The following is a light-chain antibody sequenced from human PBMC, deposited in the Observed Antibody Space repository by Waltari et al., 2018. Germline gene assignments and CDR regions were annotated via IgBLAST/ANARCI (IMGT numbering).Light chain of an antibody. CDR2: SNN. Sequence: QSVLTQPPSASGTPGQRVTISCSGSSSNLGRHVVNWYQQLPGTAPKLLMFSNNQRPSGVPDRFSGSKSGTSASLAISGLQSEDEADYYCAAWDDSLNGPGYVFGTGTKVSVL. J-gene: IGLJ1*01. V-gene: IGLV1-44*01. CDR3: AAWDDSLNGPGYV. CDR1: SSNLGRHV.